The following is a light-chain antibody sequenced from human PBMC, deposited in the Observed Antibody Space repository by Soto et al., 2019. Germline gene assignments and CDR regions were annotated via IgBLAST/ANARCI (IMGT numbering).Light chain of an antibody. CDR2: AAS. CDR3: QQANSFPIT. CDR1: QGIISW. V-gene: IGKV1D-12*01. J-gene: IGKJ5*01. Sequence: DIQMTQSPSSVSASVGDRVTITCRASQGIISWLAWYQQKPGKAPKLLIYAASSLQSGVPSRFSGSGSGTNFTLTISSLQPEDFATYYCQQANSFPITSGQGTRLEIK.